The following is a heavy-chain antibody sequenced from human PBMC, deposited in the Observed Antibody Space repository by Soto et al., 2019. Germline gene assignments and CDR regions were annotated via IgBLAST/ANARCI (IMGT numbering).Heavy chain of an antibody. CDR3: VKDRAPRDGYKTQPGS. CDR1: GLTFSIYA. D-gene: IGHD5-12*01. J-gene: IGHJ5*02. Sequence: PGGSLRLSCSASGLTFSIYAMHWVRQAPGKGLEYVSAVSTNGGTSYYADSVKGRFTISRDNSRNTLYLQMNSLRPEDTAVYYCVKDRAPRDGYKTQPGSWGLGTLVTVSS. V-gene: IGHV3-64D*06. CDR2: VSTNGGTS.